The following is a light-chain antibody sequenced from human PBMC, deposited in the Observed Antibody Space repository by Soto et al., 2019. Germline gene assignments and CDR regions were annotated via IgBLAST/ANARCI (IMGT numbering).Light chain of an antibody. V-gene: IGKV3D-15*01. CDR2: GAS. CDR3: QQYNNWPWT. Sequence: EIVMTQSPATLSVSPGERATLSCRASQSVSSSLAWYQQKPGQAPRLLIYGASSRATGIPDRFSGSGSGTEFTLTISSLQSVDFAVYSCQQYNNWPWTFGQGTKVDIK. CDR1: QSVSSS. J-gene: IGKJ1*01.